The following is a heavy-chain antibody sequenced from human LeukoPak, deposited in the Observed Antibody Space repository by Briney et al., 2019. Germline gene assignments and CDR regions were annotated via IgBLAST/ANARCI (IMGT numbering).Heavy chain of an antibody. D-gene: IGHD6-13*01. CDR3: ANTRIAAAGSNADY. CDR2: IYYSGST. J-gene: IGHJ4*02. CDR1: GGSISSSSYY. Sequence: SETLSLTCTVSGGSISSSSYYWGWIRQPPGKGLEWIGSIYYSGSTYYNPSLKSRVTISVDTSKNQFSLKLSPVTAADTAVYYCANTRIAAAGSNADYWGQGTLVTVSS. V-gene: IGHV4-39*01.